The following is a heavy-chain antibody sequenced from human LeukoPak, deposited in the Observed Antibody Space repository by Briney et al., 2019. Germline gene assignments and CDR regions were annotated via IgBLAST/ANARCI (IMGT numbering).Heavy chain of an antibody. J-gene: IGHJ4*02. V-gene: IGHV4-59*01. D-gene: IGHD2-21*02. Sequence: PSETLSLTCTVSGGSISNYYWNWIRQPPGRGLEWIGYIYYTGSTNYNPSLKSRVTMSVDTSKNQFSLNLKSVTPEDTAVYYCAKYLRTYCGGDCYSPFDYWGQGTLVTVSS. CDR2: IYYTGST. CDR1: GGSISNYY. CDR3: AKYLRTYCGGDCYSPFDY.